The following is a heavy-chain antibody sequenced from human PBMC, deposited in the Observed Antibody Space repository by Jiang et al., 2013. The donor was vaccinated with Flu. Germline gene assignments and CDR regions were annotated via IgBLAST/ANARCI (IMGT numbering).Heavy chain of an antibody. D-gene: IGHD6-13*01. V-gene: IGHV3-53*01. CDR3: ARDSGYSSSYYWYFDL. CDR1: GFTVSSNY. CDR2: IXSGGST. J-gene: IGHJ2*01. Sequence: VQLVESGGGLIQPGGSLRLSCAASGFTVSSNYMSWVRQAPGKGLEWVSVIXSGGSTYYADSVKGRFTISRDNSKNTLYLQMNSLRAEDTAVYYCARDSGYSSSYYWYFDLWGRGTLVTVSS.